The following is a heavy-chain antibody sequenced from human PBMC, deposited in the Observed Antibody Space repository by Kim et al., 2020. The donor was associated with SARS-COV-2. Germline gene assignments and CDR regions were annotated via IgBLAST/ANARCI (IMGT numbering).Heavy chain of an antibody. J-gene: IGHJ6*02. D-gene: IGHD1-1*01. V-gene: IGHV6-1*01. CDR3: ARAQLETYYYYGMDV. Sequence: SVKSRITIHPDTSKHQFSLQLNSVTPEDTAVYYCARAQLETYYYYGMDVWGQGTTVTVSS.